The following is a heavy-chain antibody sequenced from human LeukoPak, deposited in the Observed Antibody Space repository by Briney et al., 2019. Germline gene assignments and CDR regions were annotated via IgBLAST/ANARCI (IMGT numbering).Heavy chain of an antibody. D-gene: IGHD3-22*01. Sequence: KTGGSLRLSCAASGFTFSSYSMNWVRQAPGKGLEWVSSISSASTYIYYADSVKGRFTISRDNAKNSLYLQMNSLRAEHTAVYYCAREVYYDSSGYYYVPSPFDYWGQGTLVTVSS. V-gene: IGHV3-21*01. CDR1: GFTFSSYS. J-gene: IGHJ4*02. CDR2: ISSASTYI. CDR3: AREVYYDSSGYYYVPSPFDY.